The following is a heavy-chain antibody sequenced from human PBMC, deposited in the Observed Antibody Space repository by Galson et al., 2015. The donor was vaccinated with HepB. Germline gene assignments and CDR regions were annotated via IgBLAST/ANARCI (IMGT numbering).Heavy chain of an antibody. CDR3: ARHITGSDAFDI. J-gene: IGHJ3*02. V-gene: IGHV4-59*08. D-gene: IGHD1-20*01. CDR1: GGSIRGYY. CDR2: IHYSGST. Sequence: SETLSLTCTVSGGSIRGYYWSWIRQPPGKGLEWIGHIHYSGSTKYNASLKSRATMSVDTSKNQFSLKLISVTAADTAVYYCARHITGSDAFDIWGQGAMVTVSS.